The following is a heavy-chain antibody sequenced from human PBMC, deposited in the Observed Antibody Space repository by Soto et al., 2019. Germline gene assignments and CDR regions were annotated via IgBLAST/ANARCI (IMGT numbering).Heavy chain of an antibody. V-gene: IGHV3-23*01. CDR1: GFTFSNCA. CDR3: VKGSSSVRPYYFDY. J-gene: IGHJ4*02. Sequence: GGSLRLSCAASGFTFSNCAMAWVRQTPGKGLEWVSAVSGFGDRTYHADSVKGRLTISRDNSMDTVYLQMNSLRADDSAVYYCVKGSSSVRPYYFDYWVQGTLVTVSS. CDR2: VSGFGDRT.